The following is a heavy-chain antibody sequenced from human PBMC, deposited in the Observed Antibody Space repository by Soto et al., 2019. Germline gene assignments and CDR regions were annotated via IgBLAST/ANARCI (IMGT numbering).Heavy chain of an antibody. Sequence: SETLSLTCTVSGGSISSSSYYWGWIRQPPGKGLEWIGSIYYSGSTYYNPSLKSRVTISVDTSKNQFSLKLSSVTAADTAVYYCATNYAYYYYYYGMDVWGQGTTVTV. D-gene: IGHD4-4*01. V-gene: IGHV4-39*01. CDR2: IYYSGST. CDR1: GGSISSSSYY. CDR3: ATNYAYYYYYYGMDV. J-gene: IGHJ6*02.